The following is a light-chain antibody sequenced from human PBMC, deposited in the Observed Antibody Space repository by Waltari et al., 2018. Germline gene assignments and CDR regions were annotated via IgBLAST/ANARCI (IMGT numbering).Light chain of an antibody. V-gene: IGLV1-44*01. CDR2: TTN. J-gene: IGLJ2*01. CDR1: SSNIGNNI. Sequence: QSVLTQPPSASGTPGQRVTISCSGNSSNIGNNIVNWYQQLPGTAPKLLIYTTNQRPSGAPDRFSGSKSGTSASLAISGLQSEDEADYYCATWDDSLNGPVFGGGTKLTVL. CDR3: ATWDDSLNGPV.